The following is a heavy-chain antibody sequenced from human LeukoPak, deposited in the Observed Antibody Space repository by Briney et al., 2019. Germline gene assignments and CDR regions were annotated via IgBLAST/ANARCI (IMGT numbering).Heavy chain of an antibody. J-gene: IGHJ4*02. CDR1: GGTFSSYA. CDR2: IIPIFGSA. Sequence: ASVKVSCKASGGTFSSYAISWVRQAPGQGLEWMGGIIPIFGSANYAQKFQDRVTITADKSTITAYMELDSLRSEDTAVYYCASSPRTTTSQWELLSYWGQGTLVTVSS. CDR3: ASSPRTTTSQWELLSY. V-gene: IGHV1-69*06. D-gene: IGHD1-26*01.